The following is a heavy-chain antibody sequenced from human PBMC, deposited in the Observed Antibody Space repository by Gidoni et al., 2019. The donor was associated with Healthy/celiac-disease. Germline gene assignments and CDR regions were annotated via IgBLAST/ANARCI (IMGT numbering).Heavy chain of an antibody. CDR3: AKDAYCSGGSCYPFDY. J-gene: IGHJ4*02. CDR1: GFTFSSYG. CDR2: ISYDGSNK. D-gene: IGHD2-15*01. V-gene: IGHV3-30*18. Sequence: QVQLVESGGGVVRPGRSLRLSCAASGFTFSSYGMHWVRQDPGKGLGWVAVISYDGSNKYYADSVKGRFTISRDNSKNTLYLQMNSLRAEDTAVYYCAKDAYCSGGSCYPFDYWGQGTLVTVSS.